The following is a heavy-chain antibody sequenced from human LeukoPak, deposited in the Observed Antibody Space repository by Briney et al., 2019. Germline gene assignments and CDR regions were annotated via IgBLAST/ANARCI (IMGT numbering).Heavy chain of an antibody. CDR3: ARDIIYSFGP. CDR1: GGSFSGYY. CDR2: IYHSGST. J-gene: IGHJ5*02. V-gene: IGHV4-34*01. Sequence: SETLSLTCAVYGGSFSGYYWSWIRQPPGKGLEWIGYIYHSGSTYYNPSLKSRVTISVDKSKNQFSLKLSSVTAADTAVYYCARDIIYSFGPWGQGTLVTVSS.